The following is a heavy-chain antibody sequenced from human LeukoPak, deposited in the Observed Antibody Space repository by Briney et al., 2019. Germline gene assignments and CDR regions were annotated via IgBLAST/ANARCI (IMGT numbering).Heavy chain of an antibody. CDR1: GGSISSGGYY. J-gene: IGHJ4*02. CDR3: ARAVEDGSGYSVDYFDY. CDR2: IYYIWST. Sequence: PSETLSLTCTVSGGSISSGGYYWSWTRQHPGKGLEWIGYIYYIWSTYYNPSLKSQVTISVDTSKNQFSLKLSSVTAADTAVYYCARAVEDGSGYSVDYFDYWGQATLVTVSS. D-gene: IGHD3-22*01. V-gene: IGHV4-31*01.